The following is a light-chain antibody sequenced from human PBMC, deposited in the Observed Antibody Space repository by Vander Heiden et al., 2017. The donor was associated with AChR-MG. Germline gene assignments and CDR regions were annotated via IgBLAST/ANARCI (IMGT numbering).Light chain of an antibody. Sequence: DIQMTQSPSSVSASVGDRVTISCRASKGIGNYLAWYQQTPGKAPKLLIYAASSLQSGVPSRFSGSGSGTDFSLTIDNLQPEDFGTYYCQQANSFTLTFGGGTKVDIK. CDR2: AAS. CDR1: KGIGNY. V-gene: IGKV1D-12*01. J-gene: IGKJ4*01. CDR3: QQANSFTLT.